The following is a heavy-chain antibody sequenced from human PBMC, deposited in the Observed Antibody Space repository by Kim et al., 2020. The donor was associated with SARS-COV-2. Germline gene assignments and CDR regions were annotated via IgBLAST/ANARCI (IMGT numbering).Heavy chain of an antibody. CDR3: ARGGASGRVMVRGSLPY. CDR1: GGSFSGYY. D-gene: IGHD3-10*01. Sequence: SETLSLTCAVYGGSFSGYYWSWIRQPPGKGLEWIGEINHSGSTNYNPSLKSRVTISVDTSKNQFSLKLSSVTAADTAVYYCARGGASGRVMVRGSLPYWGQGTLVTVSS. CDR2: INHSGST. V-gene: IGHV4-34*01. J-gene: IGHJ4*02.